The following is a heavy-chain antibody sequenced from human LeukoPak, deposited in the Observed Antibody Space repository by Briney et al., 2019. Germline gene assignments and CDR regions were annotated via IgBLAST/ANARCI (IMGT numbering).Heavy chain of an antibody. D-gene: IGHD3-10*01. J-gene: IGHJ4*01. V-gene: IGHV3-9*01. CDR2: ITWNSGSI. CDR1: GFSFDDYA. Sequence: GRSLRLSCAASGFSFDDYAMHWVRPAPGRGLEWVLGITWNSGSIGYADSVKGRFSISRDNAKNSLYLQMDSLKREDTAFYYCAKVRRHGSGSFYMGIVDYWGHGTLVTVSS. CDR3: AKVRRHGSGSFYMGIVDY.